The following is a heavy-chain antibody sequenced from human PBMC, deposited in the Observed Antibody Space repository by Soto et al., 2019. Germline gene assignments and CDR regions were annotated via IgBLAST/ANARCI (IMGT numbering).Heavy chain of an antibody. J-gene: IGHJ5*02. Sequence: SVKVSCKASGDTFSSYAISWVRQAPGHGLEWMGGIIPIYGTSDYAQKFQDRLTITADESTSTAYMELSSLISEDTAVYYCARDLGGCSGGSCRYNWFDPWGQGTLVTVSS. V-gene: IGHV1-69*13. D-gene: IGHD2-15*01. CDR2: IIPIYGTS. CDR3: ARDLGGCSGGSCRYNWFDP. CDR1: GDTFSSYA.